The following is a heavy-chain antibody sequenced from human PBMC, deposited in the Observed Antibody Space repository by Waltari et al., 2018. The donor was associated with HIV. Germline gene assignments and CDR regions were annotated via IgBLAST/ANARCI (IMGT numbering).Heavy chain of an antibody. Sequence: LKQSGPRLIEPSQTLSMTCPVPGASVSSDRAAWNWVRQSHGGGLEWLGKTYFRSRWSFDYCIDVKSRMTMNVDPSTNQFSLCVTSTTPGDTATYYCVPDGFGFDFWSQGILVTVS. CDR3: VPDGFGFDF. J-gene: IGHJ4*01. CDR2: TYFRSRWSF. CDR1: GASVSSDRAA. D-gene: IGHD3-3*01. V-gene: IGHV6-1*01.